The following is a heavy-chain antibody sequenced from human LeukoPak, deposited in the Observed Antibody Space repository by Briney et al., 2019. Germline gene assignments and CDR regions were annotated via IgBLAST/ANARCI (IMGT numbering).Heavy chain of an antibody. D-gene: IGHD2-8*01. CDR3: ARDCSNGVCYPRDY. CDR1: GYTLSEYG. Sequence: ASVRVSCKTSGYTLSEYGIGWVRQAPGQGLEWVGWITTYNGEKIYSQRFQGRVTMTTDTSSGTYYMELRNLRSDDTAIYYCARDCSNGVCYPRDYWGQGTQVVVST. V-gene: IGHV1-18*01. CDR2: ITTYNGEK. J-gene: IGHJ4*02.